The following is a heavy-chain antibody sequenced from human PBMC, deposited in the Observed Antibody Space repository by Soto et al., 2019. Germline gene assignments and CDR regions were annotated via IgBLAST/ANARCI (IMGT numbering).Heavy chain of an antibody. J-gene: IGHJ2*01. Sequence: GGSLRLSCAASGFTFSSYWMSWVRQAPGKGLEWVANIKQDGSEKYYVDSVKGRFTISRDNSKSTLYLEMNNLRPEDTAVYYCAKDQDNTDYYWIFDLWGRGTPVTVSS. V-gene: IGHV3-7*03. D-gene: IGHD4-17*01. CDR2: IKQDGSEK. CDR1: GFTFSSYW. CDR3: AKDQDNTDYYWIFDL.